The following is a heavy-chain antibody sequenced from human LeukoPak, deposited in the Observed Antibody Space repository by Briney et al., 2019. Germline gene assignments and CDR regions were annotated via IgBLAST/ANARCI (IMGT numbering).Heavy chain of an antibody. CDR3: ASSYFDNSLHAYDI. J-gene: IGHJ3*02. CDR2: ISSSSNYI. D-gene: IGHD3-22*01. V-gene: IGHV3-21*01. CDR1: GFTFSSYS. Sequence: PGGSLRLSCAASGFTFSSYSMNWVRQAPGKGLEWVSSISSSSNYIYYADSVKGRFTISRDNTKNSLFLHMSSLRAEDTAVYFCASSYFDNSLHAYDIWGQGTMVTVSS.